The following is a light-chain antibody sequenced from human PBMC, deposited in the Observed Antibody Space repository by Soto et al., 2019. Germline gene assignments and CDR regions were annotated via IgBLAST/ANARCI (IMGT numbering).Light chain of an antibody. CDR2: EVS. Sequence: QSVLTQPASVSGYPGQSITISCTGRSSDVGAYNYVSWFQQHPGKAPEFMIYEVSNRPSGVSNRFSGSKSGNTASLTVSGLQAEDEADYYCSSYTTSNTYVFGTGTKVTVL. J-gene: IGLJ1*01. V-gene: IGLV2-14*01. CDR1: SSDVGAYNY. CDR3: SSYTTSNTYV.